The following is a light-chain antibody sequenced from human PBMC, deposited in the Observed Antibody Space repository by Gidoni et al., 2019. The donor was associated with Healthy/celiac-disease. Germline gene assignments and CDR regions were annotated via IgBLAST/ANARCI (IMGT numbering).Light chain of an antibody. J-gene: IGKJ5*01. CDR3: QQYGSSLIT. V-gene: IGKV3-20*01. CDR2: GAS. Sequence: EIVLTQSPGTLSLSPGERATLSCRASQGVSSSYLAWYQHKPGQAPRLLSYGASSRATGIPDRFSGSGSGTDFTLTISRLEPEDFAVYYCQQYGSSLITFGQGTRLEIK. CDR1: QGVSSSY.